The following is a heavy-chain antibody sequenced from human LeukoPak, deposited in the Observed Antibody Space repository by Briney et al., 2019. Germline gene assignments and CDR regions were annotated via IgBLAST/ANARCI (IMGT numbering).Heavy chain of an antibody. CDR1: GGSISSYY. CDR2: IYYSGST. V-gene: IGHV4-59*08. J-gene: IGHJ4*02. CDR3: ARHVWPRDGYTHFDY. Sequence: SETLSLTCTVSGGSISSYYWSWIRQPPGKGLEWIGYIYYSGSTNYNPSLKSRVTISVDTSKNQFSLKLSSVTAADTAVYYCARHVWPRDGYTHFDYWGQGTLVTVSS. D-gene: IGHD5-24*01.